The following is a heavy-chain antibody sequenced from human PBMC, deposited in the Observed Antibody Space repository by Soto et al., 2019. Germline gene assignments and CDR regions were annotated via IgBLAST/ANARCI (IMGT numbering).Heavy chain of an antibody. J-gene: IGHJ4*02. V-gene: IGHV3-7*01. Sequence: EVQLVESGGGLVQPGGSLRLSCAASGFTFDNYWMTWVRQAPGKGLEWVANIKKDGSEKYHVDSVMGRFTSSRDNDKNSLYLQMDRLRAEDTAVYFCATDALWPVTTLDYWGQGTLVTVSS. CDR3: ATDALWPVTTLDY. CDR2: IKKDGSEK. CDR1: GFTFDNYW. D-gene: IGHD4-4*01.